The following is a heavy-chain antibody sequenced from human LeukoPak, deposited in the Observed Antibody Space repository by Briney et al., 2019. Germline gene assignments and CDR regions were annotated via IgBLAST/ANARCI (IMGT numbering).Heavy chain of an antibody. V-gene: IGHV3-48*03. J-gene: IGHJ5*02. D-gene: IGHD6-19*01. CDR2: ISVGGSDE. CDR3: ARDVGFNNGWPA. Sequence: PGGSLRLPCVASGFSFKTYEMDWVRQAPGKGLEWISYISVGGSDEDYADSVKGRFSISRDNAKNSLFLQLNSLRVEDTAVYYCARDVGFNNGWPAWGQGTLVTASS. CDR1: GFSFKTYE.